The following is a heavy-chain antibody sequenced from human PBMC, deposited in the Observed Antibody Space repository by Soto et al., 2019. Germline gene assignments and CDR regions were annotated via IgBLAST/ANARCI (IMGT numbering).Heavy chain of an antibody. J-gene: IGHJ5*02. Sequence: DSVKVSWRVSGYTLTELSMHWVRQAPGKGMEWRGGFDPEDGETIYAQKFQGRGTMTEDTSTDTAYMELSSRRSEDTAVYYCAFITSYCYHPRLFYPSAQGTPVPVSS. V-gene: IGHV1-24*01. CDR3: AFITSYCYHPRLFYP. D-gene: IGHD2-21*01. CDR1: GYTLTELS. CDR2: FDPEDGET.